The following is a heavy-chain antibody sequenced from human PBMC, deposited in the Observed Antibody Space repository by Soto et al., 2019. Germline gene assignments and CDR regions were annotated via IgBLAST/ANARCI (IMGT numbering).Heavy chain of an antibody. CDR3: VRVGGAAAGPGDY. V-gene: IGHV3-48*03. CDR1: ELTFSSYE. J-gene: IGHJ4*02. CDR2: ISSSGATI. D-gene: IGHD6-13*01. Sequence: EVQLVESGGGLVQPGGSLRLSCVASELTFSSYEMNWVRQAPGKGLEWASYISSSGATIYYTDSVKGRFTISRDNAKNSLYLQVNSLRAEDTAVYYCVRVGGAAAGPGDYWGQGTLVTVSS.